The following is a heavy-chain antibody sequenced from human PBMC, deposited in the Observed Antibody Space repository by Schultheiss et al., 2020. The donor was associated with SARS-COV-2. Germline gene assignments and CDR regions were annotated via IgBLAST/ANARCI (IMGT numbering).Heavy chain of an antibody. V-gene: IGHV3-33*01. CDR3: ARYAAAMMYMDV. Sequence: GGSLRLSCAASGFTFSSYGMHWVRQAPGKGLEWVAVIWYDGSNKYYADSVKGRFTISRDNAKNALYLEMSSLRGEDTAVYYCARYAAAMMYMDVWGKGTTVTVSS. CDR1: GFTFSSYG. D-gene: IGHD2-2*01. CDR2: IWYDGSNK. J-gene: IGHJ6*03.